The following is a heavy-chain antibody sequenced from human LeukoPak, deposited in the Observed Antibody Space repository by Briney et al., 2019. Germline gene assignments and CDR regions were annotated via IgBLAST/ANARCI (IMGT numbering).Heavy chain of an antibody. CDR1: GFTFSSYA. Sequence: GTSLRLSCAASGFTFSSYAMHWVRQAPGKGLEWVAVISYDGSNKYYADSVKGRFTISRDNSKNTLYLQMNSLRAEDTAVYYCARGGVEYYFDYWGQGTLVTVSS. CDR2: ISYDGSNK. CDR3: ARGGVEYYFDY. V-gene: IGHV3-30*04. J-gene: IGHJ4*02. D-gene: IGHD3-16*01.